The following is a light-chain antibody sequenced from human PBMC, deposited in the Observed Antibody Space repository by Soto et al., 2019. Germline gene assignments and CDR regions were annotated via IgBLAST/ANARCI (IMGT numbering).Light chain of an antibody. V-gene: IGKV3-20*01. CDR2: GAS. J-gene: IGKJ5*01. CDR1: QSVTSSY. Sequence: EIVLTQSPGNLSLSPGERATLSCRASQSVTSSYLAWYQQIPRQPPRLLIYGASSRATGIPDRFSGSGSGTDFTLIISRLEPEDVALYYCQQYGSSPATFGQGTRLEIK. CDR3: QQYGSSPAT.